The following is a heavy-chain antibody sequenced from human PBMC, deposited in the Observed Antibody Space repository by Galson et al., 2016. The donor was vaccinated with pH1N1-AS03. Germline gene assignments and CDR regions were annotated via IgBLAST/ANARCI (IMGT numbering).Heavy chain of an antibody. Sequence: PALVKPTQTLTLTCTFSGFSLTTDDMCVSWPRQPPGKALEWLARIDWDDDKYYSASLKTRLTISKYTSKNQVVLTMTNVDPVDTATYYCARTRTAYYGSRDWGQGTLVTVSS. J-gene: IGHJ4*02. CDR1: GFSLTTDDMC. V-gene: IGHV2-70*11. D-gene: IGHD3-10*01. CDR3: ARTRTAYYGSRD. CDR2: IDWDDDK.